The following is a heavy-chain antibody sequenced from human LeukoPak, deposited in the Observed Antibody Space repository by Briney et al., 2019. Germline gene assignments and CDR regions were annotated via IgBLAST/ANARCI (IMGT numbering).Heavy chain of an antibody. V-gene: IGHV1-8*02. Sequence: GPVKVSCKASGYTFTGYYMHWVRQATGQGLEWMGWMNPNSGNTGYAQKFQGRVTMTRSTSINTAYMELSSLRSEDTAIYYCARESGFYASGSRYWGQGTLVTVSS. D-gene: IGHD3-10*01. CDR2: MNPNSGNT. CDR1: GYTFTGYY. CDR3: ARESGFYASGSRY. J-gene: IGHJ4*02.